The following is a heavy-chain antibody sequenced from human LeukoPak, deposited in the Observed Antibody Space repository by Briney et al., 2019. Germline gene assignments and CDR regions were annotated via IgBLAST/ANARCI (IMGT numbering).Heavy chain of an antibody. CDR3: ARGRGGWYLAPSYYFDY. Sequence: SETLSLTCAVYGGSFSGYYWSWIRQPPGKGLEWIGEISHSGSTNYNPSLKGRVTISVDTSKNQFSLKLSSVTAADTAVYYCARGRGGWYLAPSYYFDYWGQGTLVTVSS. D-gene: IGHD6-19*01. V-gene: IGHV4-34*01. CDR2: ISHSGST. J-gene: IGHJ4*02. CDR1: GGSFSGYY.